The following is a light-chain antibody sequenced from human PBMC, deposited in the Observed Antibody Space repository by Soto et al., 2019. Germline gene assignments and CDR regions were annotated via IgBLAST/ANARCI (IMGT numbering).Light chain of an antibody. CDR3: QQCGSSPET. CDR2: GAS. CDR1: QSISSSF. J-gene: IGKJ1*01. Sequence: DIVLTQSPGTLTLSPGQRATLSCRAGQSISSSFLAWYQQKPGQAPRLLIYGASSRATGIPDRFSGSGSGTDFTLTISRLEPEDFAVYYCQQCGSSPETFGQGTMVDIK. V-gene: IGKV3-20*01.